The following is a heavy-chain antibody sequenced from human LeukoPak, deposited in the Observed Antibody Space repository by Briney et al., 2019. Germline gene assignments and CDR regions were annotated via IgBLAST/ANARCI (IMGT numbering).Heavy chain of an antibody. CDR1: GFTFSSYS. D-gene: IGHD6-19*01. Sequence: PGGSLRLSCAASGFTFSSYSMNWVRQAPGKGLEWVSSISSSSSYIYYADSVKGRFTISGDNAKDSLYLQMNSLRAEDTAVYYCARGLNGYSSGPIDYWGQGTLVTVSS. J-gene: IGHJ4*02. V-gene: IGHV3-21*01. CDR3: ARGLNGYSSGPIDY. CDR2: ISSSSSYI.